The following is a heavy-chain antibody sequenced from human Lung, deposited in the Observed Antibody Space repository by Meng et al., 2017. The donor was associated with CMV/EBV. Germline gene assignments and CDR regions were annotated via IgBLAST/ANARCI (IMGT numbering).Heavy chain of an antibody. J-gene: IGHJ4*01. D-gene: IGHD5-18*01. CDR3: ARSDSYGDFDS. V-gene: IGHV3-30*04. CDR2: ISNDGKDK. CDR1: GFTFSRFS. Sequence: SXKFSXEASGFTFSRFSLHWVRQAPGKGLEWVAVISNDGKDKHYADSVKGQFTISRDNYKRTLYLQMNSLRPEDTAVYYCARSDSYGDFDSWGHGTRVTVSS.